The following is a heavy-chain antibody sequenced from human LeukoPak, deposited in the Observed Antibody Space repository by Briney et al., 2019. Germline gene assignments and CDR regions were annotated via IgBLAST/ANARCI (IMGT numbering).Heavy chain of an antibody. Sequence: SETLSLTCAVYGGSFSGYYWSWIRQPPGKGLEWIGEINHSGSTNYNPSLKSRVTISVDTSKNQFSLKLSSVTAADTAVYYCARGKRGYYYDSSGYYADYWGQEPRVTVSS. CDR3: ARGKRGYYYDSSGYYADY. V-gene: IGHV4-34*01. CDR2: INHSGST. CDR1: GGSFSGYY. J-gene: IGHJ4*02. D-gene: IGHD3-22*01.